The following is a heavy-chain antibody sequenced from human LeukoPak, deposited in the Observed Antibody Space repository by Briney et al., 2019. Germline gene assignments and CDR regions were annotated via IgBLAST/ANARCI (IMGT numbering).Heavy chain of an antibody. V-gene: IGHV3-21*01. CDR3: ARDGLRGYSHGSSDY. CDR2: ISSSSYI. CDR1: GFTFSSYS. J-gene: IGHJ4*02. D-gene: IGHD5-18*01. Sequence: PGGSLRLSCAASGFTFSSYSMNWVRQAPGKGLEWVSSISSSSYIYYADSVKGRFTISRDNAKNSLYLQMNSLRAEDTAVYYCARDGLRGYSHGSSDYWGQGTLVTVSS.